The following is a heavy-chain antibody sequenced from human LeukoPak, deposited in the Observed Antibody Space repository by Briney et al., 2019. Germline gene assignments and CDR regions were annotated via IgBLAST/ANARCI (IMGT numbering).Heavy chain of an antibody. CDR1: GGSISSGGYS. J-gene: IGHJ4*02. Sequence: SETLSLTCAVSGGSISSGGYSWSWIRQPPGKGLEWIGYIYHSGSTYYNPSLKSRVTISVDTSKNQFSLKLSSVTAADTAVYYCATEHYDFWSGPRRYFDYWGQGTLVTVSS. CDR2: IYHSGST. D-gene: IGHD3-3*01. V-gene: IGHV4-30-2*01. CDR3: ATEHYDFWSGPRRYFDY.